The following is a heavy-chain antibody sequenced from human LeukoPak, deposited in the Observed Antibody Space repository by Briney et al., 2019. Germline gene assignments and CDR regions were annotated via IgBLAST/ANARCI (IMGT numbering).Heavy chain of an antibody. D-gene: IGHD1-7*01. CDR1: GFTLSNAW. J-gene: IGHJ4*02. CDR3: TRDKLELRQFDY. CDR2: IKSKPDGGAI. V-gene: IGHV3-15*01. Sequence: PGESLRLSCAASGFTLSNAWMSWVRQAPGKGLEWVGRIKSKPDGGAIDYAAPVKGRFIISRDDSKDILYLQMNSLKTEDTAVYHCTRDKLELRQFDYWGQGTLVTVSS.